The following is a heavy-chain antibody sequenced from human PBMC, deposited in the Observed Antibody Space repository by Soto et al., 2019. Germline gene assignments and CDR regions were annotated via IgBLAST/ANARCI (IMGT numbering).Heavy chain of an antibody. CDR2: ISGSGGST. J-gene: IGHJ4*02. D-gene: IGHD3-16*02. V-gene: IGHV3-23*01. Sequence: GGSLRLSCAASGFTFSSYAMSWVRQAPGKGLEWVSAISGSGGSTYYADSVKGRFTISRDNSKNTLYLQMNSLRAEDTAVYYCAKDYMITFGGVIDPPGGFDYWGQGTLVTVSS. CDR3: AKDYMITFGGVIDPPGGFDY. CDR1: GFTFSSYA.